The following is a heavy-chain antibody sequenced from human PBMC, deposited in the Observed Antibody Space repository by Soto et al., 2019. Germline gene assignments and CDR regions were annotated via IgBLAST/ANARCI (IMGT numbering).Heavy chain of an antibody. Sequence: GGSLRLSCAASGFTFSSYSMNWVRQAPGKGLEWVSSISSSSSYIYYADSVKGRFTISRENAKNSLYLQMNSLRAEDTAVYYCAGSAAGIMDYFDYWGQGTLVTVSS. CDR1: GFTFSSYS. V-gene: IGHV3-21*01. CDR3: AGSAAGIMDYFDY. CDR2: ISSSSSYI. D-gene: IGHD6-13*01. J-gene: IGHJ4*02.